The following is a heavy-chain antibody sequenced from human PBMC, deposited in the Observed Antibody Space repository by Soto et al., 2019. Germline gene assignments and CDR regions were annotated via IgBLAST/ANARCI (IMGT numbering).Heavy chain of an antibody. CDR1: GYSFTSND. D-gene: IGHD5-12*01. J-gene: IGHJ4*02. CDR2: INPSGGNT. V-gene: IGHV1-46*01. CDR3: AIGRDGYNEGDY. Sequence: ASVKVSCKASGYSFTSNDMHWVRQAPGQGPEWMGIINPSGGNTNYAQKLQGRVTMTTDTSTSTAYMELRSLRSDDTAVYYCAIGRDGYNEGDYWGQGTLGTVSA.